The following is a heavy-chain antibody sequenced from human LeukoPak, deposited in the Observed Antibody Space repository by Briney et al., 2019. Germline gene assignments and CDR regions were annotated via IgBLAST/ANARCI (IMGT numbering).Heavy chain of an antibody. Sequence: GGSLRLSCAASGFTVSSNYMSWVRQAPGKGLEWVSVIYSGGSTYYADSVKGRFTISRDNSKNTLYLQMNSLRAEDTAVYYCARGSGFIVVVTPRTYFDYWGQGTLVTVSS. D-gene: IGHD2-21*02. CDR2: IYSGGST. J-gene: IGHJ4*02. CDR1: GFTVSSNY. CDR3: ARGSGFIVVVTPRTYFDY. V-gene: IGHV3-53*01.